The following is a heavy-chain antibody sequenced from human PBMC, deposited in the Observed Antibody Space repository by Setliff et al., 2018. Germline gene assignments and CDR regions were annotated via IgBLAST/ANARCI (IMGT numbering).Heavy chain of an antibody. CDR3: VRDIYFYGGYATGLGAFDI. V-gene: IGHV4-59*01. D-gene: IGHD5-12*01. CDR1: AASIREYY. CDR2: LYYNGGT. J-gene: IGHJ3*02. Sequence: PSETLSLTCIVSAASIREYYWSWVRQHPGKGLEWIGNLYYNGGTSHNPSFEDRVSISRDTSKNQSALTVQSVTAADTAVYYCVRDIYFYGGYATGLGAFDIWGQGTLGTV.